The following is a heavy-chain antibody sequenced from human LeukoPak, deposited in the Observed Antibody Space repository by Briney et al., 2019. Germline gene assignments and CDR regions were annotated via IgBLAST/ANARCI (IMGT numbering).Heavy chain of an antibody. CDR1: GGSFSGYY. Sequence: SETLSLTCAVYGGSFSGYYWSWIRQPPGKGLEWIGEINHSGSTNYNPPLKSRVTIPVDTSKNQFSLKLSSVTAADTAVYYCAGPSITMTPNDAFDIWGQGTMVTVSS. D-gene: IGHD3-22*01. J-gene: IGHJ3*02. V-gene: IGHV4-34*01. CDR2: INHSGST. CDR3: AGPSITMTPNDAFDI.